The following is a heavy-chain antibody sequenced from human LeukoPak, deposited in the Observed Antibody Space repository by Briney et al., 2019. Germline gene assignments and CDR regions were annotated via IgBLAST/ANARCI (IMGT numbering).Heavy chain of an antibody. CDR1: GYTFTSYD. J-gene: IGHJ5*02. Sequence: ASVKVSCKASGYTFTSYDINWVRQATGQGLEWMGWMNPNSGNTGYAQKFQGRVTMTRNTSLSTAYMELSSLRSEDTAVYYCARVDYGDYGFDPWGQGTLVTVSS. V-gene: IGHV1-8*01. CDR3: ARVDYGDYGFDP. CDR2: MNPNSGNT. D-gene: IGHD4-17*01.